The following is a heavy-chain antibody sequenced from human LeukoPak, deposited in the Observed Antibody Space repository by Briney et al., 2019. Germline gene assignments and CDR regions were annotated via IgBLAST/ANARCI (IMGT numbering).Heavy chain of an antibody. D-gene: IGHD3-22*01. Sequence: PSETLSLTRTVSGGSISSSSYYWGWIRQPPGKGLEWIGSIYYSGTTYYNPSLKSRVTISVDTSKNQFSLKLSSVTAADTAVYYCARPGEWDSSGLITFDYWGQGTLVTVSS. V-gene: IGHV4-39*01. CDR2: IYYSGTT. J-gene: IGHJ4*02. CDR1: GGSISSSSYY. CDR3: ARPGEWDSSGLITFDY.